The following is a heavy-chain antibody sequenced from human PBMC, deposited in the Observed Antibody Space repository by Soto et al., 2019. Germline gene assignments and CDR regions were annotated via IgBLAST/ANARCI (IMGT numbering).Heavy chain of an antibody. CDR1: GFTFNSYV. Sequence: QVQLVESGGGVVQPGRSLRLSCAASGFTFNSYVMHWVRQAPGKGLEWVAVTSYDGSNKYYVDSVKGRFTISRDNSKNPLYLQMNSLRAEDTAVYYCATDFSGWYGSSEYGFWGQGTLVTVSS. V-gene: IGHV3-30*03. CDR2: TSYDGSNK. D-gene: IGHD6-19*01. J-gene: IGHJ4*02. CDR3: ATDFSGWYGSSEYGF.